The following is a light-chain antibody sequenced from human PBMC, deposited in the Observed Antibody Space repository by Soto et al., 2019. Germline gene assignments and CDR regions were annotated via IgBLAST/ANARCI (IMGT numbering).Light chain of an antibody. J-gene: IGKJ5*01. Sequence: DIQMTQSPSSVSASVGDRVTITCRASQGVSTWLAWYQQKPGKAPELLIYAASTLQTGVPSRFIGSGFGTDFTLTISTLQSDDFATYYCQHANSFPITFGQGTRLEIK. CDR3: QHANSFPIT. CDR2: AAS. V-gene: IGKV1-12*01. CDR1: QGVSTW.